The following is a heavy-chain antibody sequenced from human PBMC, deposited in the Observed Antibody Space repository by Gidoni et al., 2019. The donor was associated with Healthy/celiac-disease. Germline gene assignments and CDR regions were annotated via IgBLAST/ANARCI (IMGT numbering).Heavy chain of an antibody. J-gene: IGHJ3*02. D-gene: IGHD4-17*01. CDR2: IYYSGST. CDR1: GGSISSSSYY. Sequence: QLQLQESGPGLVKPSETLSLTCTVSGGSISSSSYYWGWIRQPPGKGLEWIGSIYYSGSTYYNPSLKSRVTISVDTSKNQFSLKLSSETAADTAVYYCARHDRFDYGDSNGAFDIWGQGTMVTVSS. CDR3: ARHDRFDYGDSNGAFDI. V-gene: IGHV4-39*01.